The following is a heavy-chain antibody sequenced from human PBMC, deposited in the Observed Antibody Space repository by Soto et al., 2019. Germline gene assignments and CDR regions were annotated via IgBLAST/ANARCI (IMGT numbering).Heavy chain of an antibody. CDR1: GGSFSGYY. J-gene: IGHJ4*02. CDR3: ARVDWSAYYFDY. V-gene: IGHV4-34*01. D-gene: IGHD3-9*01. Sequence: PSETLSLTCAVYGGSFSGYYWSWIRQPPGKGLEWIGEIYYSGSTNYNPSLKSRVTISVDTSKNQFSLKLSSVTAADTAVYYCARVDWSAYYFDYWGQGTLVTVSS. CDR2: IYYSGST.